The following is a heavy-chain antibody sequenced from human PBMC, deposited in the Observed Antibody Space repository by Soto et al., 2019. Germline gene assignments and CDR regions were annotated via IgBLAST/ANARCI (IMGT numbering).Heavy chain of an antibody. J-gene: IGHJ4*02. V-gene: IGHV3-23*01. Sequence: EVQLLESGGGLVQPGGSLRLSCAASGFTFSSYAMSWVRQAPGKGLERVSVISGSGGSTYYADSVKGRFTISRDNSKNTLYLQMNSLRAEDAAVYYCAKRGSGSYYDYWGQGTLVTVSS. D-gene: IGHD3-10*01. CDR1: GFTFSSYA. CDR2: ISGSGGST. CDR3: AKRGSGSYYDY.